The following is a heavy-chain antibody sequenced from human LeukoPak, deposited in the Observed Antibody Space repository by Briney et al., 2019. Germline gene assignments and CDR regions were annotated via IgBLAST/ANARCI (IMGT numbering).Heavy chain of an antibody. J-gene: IGHJ4*02. Sequence: PGGSLRLSCAASGFTFSSYSMKWVRQAPGKGLEWVSSISSSSSYIYYADSVKGRFTISRDNAKNSLYLQMHSLRAEDTAVYYCARGEGGFDYWGQGTLVTVSS. CDR2: ISSSSSYI. V-gene: IGHV3-21*01. CDR3: ARGEGGFDY. CDR1: GFTFSSYS.